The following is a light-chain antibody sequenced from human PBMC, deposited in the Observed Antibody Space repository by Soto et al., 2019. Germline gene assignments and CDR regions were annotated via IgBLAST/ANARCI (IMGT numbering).Light chain of an antibody. V-gene: IGLV2-14*01. CDR2: HVS. Sequence: QSVLTQPASVSGSPGQSITISCTGTSSDVGAYNYVSWYQQYPGKAPKLRIYHVSNRPSGVSNRFSGSKSGNSASLTISGLQGEDEADYYCNSYTTTSTYVFGTGTKVTVL. J-gene: IGLJ1*01. CDR3: NSYTTTSTYV. CDR1: SSDVGAYNY.